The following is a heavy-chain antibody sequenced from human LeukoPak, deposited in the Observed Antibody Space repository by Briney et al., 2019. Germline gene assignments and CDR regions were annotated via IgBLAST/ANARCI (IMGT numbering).Heavy chain of an antibody. CDR1: GYTFIDYY. V-gene: IGHV1-2*06. CDR3: ARVGRESSTGWLDY. D-gene: IGHD6-19*01. J-gene: IGHJ4*02. CDR2: INVKSGAT. Sequence: ASVKVSCKASGYTFIDYYFNWVRQAPGQGPEWMGRINVKSGATDYAQKFQGRVTVTRDTSISAAYMELSSLRSDDTAVYYCARVGRESSTGWLDYWGQGTLVTVSS.